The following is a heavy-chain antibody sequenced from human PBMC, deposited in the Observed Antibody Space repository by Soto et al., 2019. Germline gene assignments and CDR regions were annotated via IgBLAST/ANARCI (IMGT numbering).Heavy chain of an antibody. D-gene: IGHD2-8*01. CDR3: ARRGCVKGVCYNSYDM. CDR2: IWYHGGNE. J-gene: IGHJ3*02. Sequence: QVQLVESGGGVVQPGRSLRLSCAVSGFTFSDFGMHWVRQAPGKGLEWVALIWYHGGNEEYADSVKGRFSISRDNSKKTLYLQMDSLRAEDTAVYYCARRGCVKGVCYNSYDMWGHGTMVTVSS. V-gene: IGHV3-33*03. CDR1: GFTFSDFG.